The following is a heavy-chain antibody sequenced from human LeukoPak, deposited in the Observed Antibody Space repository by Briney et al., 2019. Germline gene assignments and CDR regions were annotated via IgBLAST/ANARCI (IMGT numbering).Heavy chain of an antibody. D-gene: IGHD5-18*01. J-gene: IGHJ6*02. CDR1: GFTFSSYA. Sequence: QPGRSLRLSCADSGFTFSSYAMHWVRQAPGKGLEWVAVISYDGRDKYYADSVKGRVTISRDNSKNTLYLQMNSLRAEDTAVYYCARDLRRYRNGLPYYYYYGMDVWGQGTTVTVSS. CDR2: ISYDGRDK. V-gene: IGHV3-30*04. CDR3: ARDLRRYRNGLPYYYYYGMDV.